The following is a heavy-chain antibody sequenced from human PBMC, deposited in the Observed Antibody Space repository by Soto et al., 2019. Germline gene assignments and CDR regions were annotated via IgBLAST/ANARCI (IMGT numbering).Heavy chain of an antibody. CDR3: AREVDYGENWFDT. J-gene: IGHJ5*02. D-gene: IGHD4-17*01. CDR2: IDYSGST. Sequence: QVQLQESGPGLVKPSETLSLTCTVSGGSVSSGSYYWSWIRQPPGKGLELIGYIDYSGSTKYNPSLKSRVTISVDTSKNQFSLKLSSVTAADTAVYYCAREVDYGENWFDTWGQGTLVTVSS. V-gene: IGHV4-61*01. CDR1: GGSVSSGSYY.